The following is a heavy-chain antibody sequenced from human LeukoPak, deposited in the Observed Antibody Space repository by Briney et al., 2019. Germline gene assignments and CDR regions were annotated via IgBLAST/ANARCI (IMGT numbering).Heavy chain of an antibody. D-gene: IGHD3-10*01. V-gene: IGHV3-23*01. Sequence: GGSLRLSCAASGFTFSSYAMSWVRQAPGKGLEWVSAISGSGGSTYYADSVKGRFTISRDNSKNTLYLQMNSLRAEDTAVYYCARWRITMVRGGLDYWGQGTLVTVSS. CDR1: GFTFSSYA. CDR2: ISGSGGST. J-gene: IGHJ4*02. CDR3: ARWRITMVRGGLDY.